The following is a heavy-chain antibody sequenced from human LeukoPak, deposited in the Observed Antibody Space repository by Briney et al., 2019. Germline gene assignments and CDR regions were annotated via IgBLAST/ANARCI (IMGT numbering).Heavy chain of an antibody. CDR2: IYYSGST. D-gene: IGHD4-17*01. V-gene: IGHV4-59*01. Sequence: SETLSLTCTVSGDSISNYYWNWIRQPPGKGLEWIGYIYYSGSTNYNPSLKSRVTISIDTSKNQFSLKLSSVTAADTAVYYCAREGTTTGEFDPWGQGTLVTVSS. J-gene: IGHJ5*02. CDR3: AREGTTTGEFDP. CDR1: GDSISNYY.